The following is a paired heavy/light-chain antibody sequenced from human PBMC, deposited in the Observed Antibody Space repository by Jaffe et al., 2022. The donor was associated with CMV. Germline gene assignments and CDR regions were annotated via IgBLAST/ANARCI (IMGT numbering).Light chain of an antibody. V-gene: IGKV3-11*01. CDR1: QSPSNH. Sequence: EIVLTQSPATLSLSPGERATLSCRASQSPSNHLAWYQQKPGQVPRLLIYDTSNRATGVPVRISGSGSGTDFTLTISSLEPEDFAVYYCQHRHNWEGVAFGGGTKVEIK. CDR3: QHRHNWEGVA. CDR2: DTS. J-gene: IGKJ4*01.
Heavy chain of an antibody. D-gene: IGHD6-19*01. Sequence: QVKLVESGGGVVQPGRSLRLSCAASGFSFSSYGMHWVRQAPGKGLEWVAVIWYDGSNRYYADSVKGRFTISRDNAKNTLYLEMNSLRGDDTAVYYCARDNEEALAGTGFYYYFGLDVWGQGTTVTVSS. CDR1: GFSFSSYG. V-gene: IGHV3-33*01. J-gene: IGHJ6*02. CDR3: ARDNEEALAGTGFYYYFGLDV. CDR2: IWYDGSNR.